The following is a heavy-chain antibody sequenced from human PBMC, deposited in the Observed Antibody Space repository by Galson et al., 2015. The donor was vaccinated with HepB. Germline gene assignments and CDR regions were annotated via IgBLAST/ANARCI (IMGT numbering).Heavy chain of an antibody. CDR3: VRSSGYLPDY. J-gene: IGHJ4*02. D-gene: IGHD3-22*01. CDR2: IKQDGIEK. Sequence: SLRLSCAASGFTFSGYWMNWVRQAPGKGLEWVAIIKQDGIEKHYVDSVKGRFTVFRDNAKNSLSLQMSSLTAEDTAVYYCVRSSGYLPDYWGQGTLVTVSS. V-gene: IGHV3-7*03. CDR1: GFTFSGYW.